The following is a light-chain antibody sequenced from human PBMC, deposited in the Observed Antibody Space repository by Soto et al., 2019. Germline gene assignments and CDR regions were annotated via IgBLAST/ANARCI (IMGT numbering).Light chain of an antibody. V-gene: IGKV4-1*01. CDR2: WAS. Sequence: DIVMTQSPDSLAVSLGERATINCKSSQSVLYSANNENYLAWYQQKPGQPPKLLIYWASTRESGVPDRFSGSGSGTDFTRTISSLQDEDVAVYYCHQYASPPWTFGQGTKVEI. J-gene: IGKJ1*01. CDR1: QSVLYSANNENY. CDR3: HQYASPPWT.